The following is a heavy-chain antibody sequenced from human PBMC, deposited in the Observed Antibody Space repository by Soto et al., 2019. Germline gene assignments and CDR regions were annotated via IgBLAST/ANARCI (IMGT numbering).Heavy chain of an antibody. CDR3: ARGGNRYSNTASGVGGFDF. CDR2: IYYTGTT. Sequence: SETLSLTCTVSGVSISSSYWSWIRQSPGTGLEWIGYIYYTGTTNYNPSLKSRVTISLDTAKNQFSLNVNSLTTADTAVYFCARGGNRYSNTASGVGGFDFWGQGTLVTVS. J-gene: IGHJ4*02. V-gene: IGHV4-59*01. CDR1: GVSISSSY. D-gene: IGHD5-12*01.